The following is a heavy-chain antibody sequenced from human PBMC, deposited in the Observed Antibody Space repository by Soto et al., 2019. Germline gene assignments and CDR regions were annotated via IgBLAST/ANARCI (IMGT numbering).Heavy chain of an antibody. V-gene: IGHV4-59*01. D-gene: IGHD5-12*01. CDR2: IYYSGST. CDR3: ARADVGRRATTLDY. Sequence: SETLSLTCTVSGGSISSYYWSWIRQPPGKGLEWIGYIYYSGSTNYNPSLKSRVTISVDTSKNQFSLKLSSVTAADTAVYYCARADVGRRATTLDYWGQGTLVTVSS. J-gene: IGHJ4*02. CDR1: GGSISSYY.